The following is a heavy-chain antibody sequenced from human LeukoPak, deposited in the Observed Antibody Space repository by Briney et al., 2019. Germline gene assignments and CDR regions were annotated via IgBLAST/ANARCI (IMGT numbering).Heavy chain of an antibody. CDR3: VKDDGWVQYAN. Sequence: GGSLRLSCATSGFTFNNYNMNWVRQAPGRALEWVSSITSSGTYIFYADSVKGRFIISRDNSKNTVYLQMNSLSAEDAAVYYCVKDDGWVQYANWGQGTLVTVSS. V-gene: IGHV3-21*04. CDR2: ITSSGTYI. J-gene: IGHJ4*02. CDR1: GFTFNNYN. D-gene: IGHD5-24*01.